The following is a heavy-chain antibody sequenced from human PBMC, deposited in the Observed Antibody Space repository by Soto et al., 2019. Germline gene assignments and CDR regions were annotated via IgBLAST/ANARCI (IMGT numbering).Heavy chain of an antibody. Sequence: PGGSLRLSCAASGFTFSGSAMHWVRQASGKGLEWVGRIRSKANSYATAYAASVKGRFTISRDDSKNTAYLQMNSLKTEDTAVYYCTSSRFLEWLPAPYYMDVWGKGTTVTVSS. CDR3: TSSRFLEWLPAPYYMDV. J-gene: IGHJ6*03. CDR2: IRSKANSYAT. V-gene: IGHV3-73*01. D-gene: IGHD3-3*01. CDR1: GFTFSGSA.